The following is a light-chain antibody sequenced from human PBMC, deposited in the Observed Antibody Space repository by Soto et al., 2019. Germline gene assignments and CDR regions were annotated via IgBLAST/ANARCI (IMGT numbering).Light chain of an antibody. CDR2: GNS. V-gene: IGLV1-40*01. CDR1: SSNIGAGYD. Sequence: QSVLTQPPSVSGAPGQRVTISCTGSSSNIGAGYDVHWYQQLPGTAPKLLIYGNSNRPSGVPDRFSGSKSGTPASLAITGLQAEDEADYYCQSYDSSLRGVFGGGTKVTVL. CDR3: QSYDSSLRGV. J-gene: IGLJ3*02.